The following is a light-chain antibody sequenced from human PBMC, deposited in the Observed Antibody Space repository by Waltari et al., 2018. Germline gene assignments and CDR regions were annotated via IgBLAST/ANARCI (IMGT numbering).Light chain of an antibody. J-gene: IGKJ1*01. CDR2: GAS. CDR3: QQSYSSPRT. V-gene: IGKV1-39*01. CDR1: QNINSY. Sequence: DIQMTQSPSSLYASVACRVTITCRASQNINSYLNWYQQKPGKAPNLLIYGASNLQSGVPSRFSGSVSGTEFSLTISSLQPEDFATYFCQQSYSSPRTFGQGTKVEIK.